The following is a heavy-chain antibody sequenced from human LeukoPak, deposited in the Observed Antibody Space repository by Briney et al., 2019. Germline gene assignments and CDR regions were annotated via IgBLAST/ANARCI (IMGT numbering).Heavy chain of an antibody. CDR1: GFIVSGKY. D-gene: IGHD6-19*01. V-gene: IGHV3-53*01. CDR3: ASGYSSGWPFDY. J-gene: IGHJ4*02. Sequence: GGSLRLSCAASGFIVSGKYMSWVRQAPGKGLEWVSVIYSGGSTYYADSVRGRFTISRDNSKNTLYLQMNSLRAEDTAVYYCASGYSSGWPFDYWGQGTLVTDSS. CDR2: IYSGGST.